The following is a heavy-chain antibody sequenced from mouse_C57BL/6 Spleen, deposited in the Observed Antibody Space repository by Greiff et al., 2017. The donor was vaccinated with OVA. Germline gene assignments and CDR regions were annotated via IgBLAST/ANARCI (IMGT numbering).Heavy chain of an antibody. D-gene: IGHD1-1*01. CDR3: TFTTVVATDFDV. Sequence: VQLQQSGAELVRPGASVTLSCKASGYTFTDYEMHWVKQTPVHGLEWIGAIDPETGGTAYNQKFKGKAILTADKSSSTAYMELRSLTSEDSAVYYCTFTTVVATDFDVWGTGTTVTVSS. CDR2: IDPETGGT. CDR1: GYTFTDYE. V-gene: IGHV1-15*01. J-gene: IGHJ1*03.